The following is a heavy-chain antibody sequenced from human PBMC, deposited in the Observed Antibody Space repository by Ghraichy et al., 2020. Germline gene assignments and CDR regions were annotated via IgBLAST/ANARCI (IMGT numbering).Heavy chain of an antibody. V-gene: IGHV3-23*01. D-gene: IGHD2-15*01. CDR3: AKNLLTDSYYSGDY. Sequence: LSLTCAASGFTFSSFAMSWVRQAPGKGLEWVSAISGSGGGTYYADSVRGRFTISRDNSKYTLYLQMNSLRAEDSAVYYCAKNLLTDSYYSGDYWGQGTLVTVSS. CDR2: ISGSGGGT. CDR1: GFTFSSFA. J-gene: IGHJ4*02.